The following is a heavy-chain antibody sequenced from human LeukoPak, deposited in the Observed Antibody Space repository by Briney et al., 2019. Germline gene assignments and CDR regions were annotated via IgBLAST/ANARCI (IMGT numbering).Heavy chain of an antibody. D-gene: IGHD3-22*01. CDR1: GYTFISYG. Sequence: GASVKVSCKASGYTFISYGISWVRQAPGQGLEWMGWISAYNGNTNYAQKLQGRVTMTTDTSTSTAYMELRSLRSDDTAVYYCARDRYYYDSSGTGGYWGQGTLVTVSS. CDR2: ISAYNGNT. CDR3: ARDRYYYDSSGTGGY. V-gene: IGHV1-18*01. J-gene: IGHJ4*02.